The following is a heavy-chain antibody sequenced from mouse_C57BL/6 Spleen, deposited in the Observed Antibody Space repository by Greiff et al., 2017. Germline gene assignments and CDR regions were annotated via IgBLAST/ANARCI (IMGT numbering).Heavy chain of an antibody. Sequence: QVQLQQPGAELVKPGASVKLSCKASGYTFTSYWMHWVKQRPGRGLEWIGRIVPNSGGTKYNEKFKSKATLTVDKPSSTAYMQLSSLTSEDSAVYYCARSGLRYPYFDYWGQGTTLTVSS. V-gene: IGHV1-72*01. CDR2: IVPNSGGT. CDR1: GYTFTSYW. D-gene: IGHD1-1*01. CDR3: ARSGLRYPYFDY. J-gene: IGHJ2*01.